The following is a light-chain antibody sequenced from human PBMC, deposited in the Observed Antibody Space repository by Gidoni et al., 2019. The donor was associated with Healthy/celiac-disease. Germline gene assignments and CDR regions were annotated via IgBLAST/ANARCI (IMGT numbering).Light chain of an antibody. CDR2: DAS. CDR1: QSVSSY. CDR3: QQSSNWPPT. J-gene: IGKJ3*01. V-gene: IGKV3-11*01. Sequence: EMVLTQSPATLSLSPGERATLCCRHSQSVSSYLDWYQQKPGQAPRLLIYDASNRATGIPARFSGSGSGTDFTLTISSLEPEDFAVYYCQQSSNWPPTFGPGTKVEIK.